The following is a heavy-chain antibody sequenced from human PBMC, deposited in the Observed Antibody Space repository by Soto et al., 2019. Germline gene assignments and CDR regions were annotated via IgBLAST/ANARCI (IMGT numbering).Heavy chain of an antibody. J-gene: IGHJ5*01. CDR2: IIGGDGDK. D-gene: IGHD3-9*01. CDR1: GFTFRTFT. Sequence: GGSLRLSCAASGFTFRTFTMNWVRQAPGKGLEWVSCIIGGDGDKFYSDSVKGRFTISRDNSKDMLFLQMSSLRVDDTAVYYCAKDRDPDGIWTFDSWGQGSLVTVSS. V-gene: IGHV3-23*01. CDR3: AKDRDPDGIWTFDS.